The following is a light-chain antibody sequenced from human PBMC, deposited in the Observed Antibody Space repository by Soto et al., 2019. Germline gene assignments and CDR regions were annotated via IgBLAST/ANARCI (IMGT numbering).Light chain of an antibody. J-gene: IGKJ5*01. CDR1: QSVSRY. V-gene: IGKV3-11*01. CDR3: QQRLNWPPIT. Sequence: EIVLAQSPATLSLYPGERATLSCRASQSVSRYLAWYQQKPGQAPRLLIYDASNRATGIPARFSGSGSGTDFTLTISSLEPEDFAIYYCQQRLNWPPITFGQGTRLEIK. CDR2: DAS.